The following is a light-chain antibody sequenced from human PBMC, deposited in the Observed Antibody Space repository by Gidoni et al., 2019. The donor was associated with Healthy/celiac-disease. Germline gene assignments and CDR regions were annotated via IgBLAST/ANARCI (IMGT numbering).Light chain of an antibody. CDR2: EVS. CDR1: SSDVGGYNH. V-gene: IGLV2-14*01. Sequence: QSALTQPASVSGSPGPSITISCTGTSSDVGGYNHVSWYQQHPVKAPKLMIYEVSNRPSGVSNRFSGSKSGNTASLTISGLQAEDEADYYCSSYTSSSTVVFGGGTKLTAL. J-gene: IGLJ2*01. CDR3: SSYTSSSTVV.